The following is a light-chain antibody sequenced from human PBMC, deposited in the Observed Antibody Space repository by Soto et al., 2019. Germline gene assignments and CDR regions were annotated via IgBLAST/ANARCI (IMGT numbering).Light chain of an antibody. V-gene: IGKV1-39*01. CDR3: QQDLRHPRT. J-gene: IGKJ3*01. CDR1: QSVSNY. CDR2: TAS. Sequence: DIQMTQSPSSLSASVGDRVTITCRASQSVSNYLNWYQQKPGKAPTLLIYTASTLQSGVPSRISGSGSGTAFTLTISSLQPEDFATYYCQQDLRHPRTFGPGTNVDIK.